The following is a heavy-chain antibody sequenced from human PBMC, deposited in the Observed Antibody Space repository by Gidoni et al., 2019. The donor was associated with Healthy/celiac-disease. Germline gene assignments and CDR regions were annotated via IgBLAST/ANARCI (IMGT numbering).Heavy chain of an antibody. CDR2: ISWNSGSI. CDR1: GFTFDDYA. J-gene: IGHJ4*02. D-gene: IGHD6-13*01. CDR3: AKDTGRYSSSWYMDY. V-gene: IGHV3-9*01. Sequence: EVQLVESGGGLVQPGRSLRLSFAASGFTFDDYAMHWVRQAPGKGLEWVSGISWNSGSIGYADSVKGRFTISSDNAKNSLYLQMNSLRAEDTALYYCAKDTGRYSSSWYMDYWGQGTLVTVSS.